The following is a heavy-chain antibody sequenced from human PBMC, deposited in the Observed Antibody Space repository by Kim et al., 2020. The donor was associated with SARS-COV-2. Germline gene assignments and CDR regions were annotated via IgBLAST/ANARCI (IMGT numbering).Heavy chain of an antibody. D-gene: IGHD4-4*01. CDR2: M. V-gene: IGHV3-48*03. J-gene: IGHJ4*02. CDR3: ARGPNYSPFDY. Sequence: MYYADAVRGRFTNSRNNDKNSLLLQMSGLGAEDTAVYYCARGPNYSPFDYWGQGTLVTVSS.